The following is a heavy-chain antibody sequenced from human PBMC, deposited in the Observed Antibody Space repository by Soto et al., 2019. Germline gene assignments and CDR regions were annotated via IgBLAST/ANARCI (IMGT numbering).Heavy chain of an antibody. CDR1: GGSVSSGSYY. Sequence: PEKLSLTCSVSGGSVSSGSYYWSWIRQPPGKGLEWVGYILYSGSPNYNPSLKSRVTMSLDTSENQFSLKLSSVTTADTAVYYCARFCPRVGPYRYFDFRGQGSLVIVSS. J-gene: IGHJ4*02. CDR2: ILYSGSP. D-gene: IGHD1-26*01. V-gene: IGHV4-61*01. CDR3: ARFCPRVGPYRYFDF.